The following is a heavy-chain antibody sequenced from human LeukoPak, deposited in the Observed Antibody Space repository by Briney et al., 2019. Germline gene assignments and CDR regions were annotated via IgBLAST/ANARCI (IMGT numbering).Heavy chain of an antibody. CDR2: INHSGST. Sequence: SETLSLTWAVYGGSFSGYYWSWIRQPPGKGLEWVGEINHSGSTNYNPSLKSRVNISVDTSKNQFSLKLSSVTAADTAVYYCATEMATAIDYWGQGTLVTVSS. J-gene: IGHJ4*02. D-gene: IGHD5-24*01. CDR3: ATEMATAIDY. V-gene: IGHV4-34*01. CDR1: GGSFSGYY.